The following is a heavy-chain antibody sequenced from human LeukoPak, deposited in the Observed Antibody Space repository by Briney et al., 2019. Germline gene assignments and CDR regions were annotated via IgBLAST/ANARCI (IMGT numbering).Heavy chain of an antibody. V-gene: IGHV3-21*01. J-gene: IGHJ4*02. D-gene: IGHD5-18*01. CDR3: ARDSPLYGYVTDY. CDR2: ISSSSSYI. Sequence: GGSLRLSCAASGFTFSSYSMNWVRQAPGKGLEWVSSISSSSSYIYYADSVKGRFTISRDNAKNSLYLQMNSLRAEGTAVYYCARDSPLYGYVTDYWGQGTLVTVSS. CDR1: GFTFSSYS.